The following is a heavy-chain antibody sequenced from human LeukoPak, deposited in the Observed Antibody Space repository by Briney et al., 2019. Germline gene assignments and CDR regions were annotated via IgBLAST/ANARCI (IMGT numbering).Heavy chain of an antibody. Sequence: ASVKVSCKASGYTFTSYGISWVRQAPGQGLEWMGWISAYNGNTNYAQKLQGRVTMTTDTSTSTAYMELRSLRSDDTAVYYCAREDASGTYYDFWSGSRPYYYYGMDAWGQGTTVTVSS. CDR2: ISAYNGNT. CDR3: AREDASGTYYDFWSGSRPYYYYGMDA. CDR1: GYTFTSYG. V-gene: IGHV1-18*01. J-gene: IGHJ6*02. D-gene: IGHD3-3*01.